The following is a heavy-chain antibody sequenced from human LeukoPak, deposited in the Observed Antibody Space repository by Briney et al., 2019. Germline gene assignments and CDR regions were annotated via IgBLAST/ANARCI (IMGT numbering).Heavy chain of an antibody. J-gene: IGHJ4*02. V-gene: IGHV3-23*01. Sequence: GGSLRLSCAASGFTFSSYGMSWVRQAPGKGPEWVSAISGSGGNTYYADSVKGRFTISRDNSKNTLYLQMNSLRAEDTAVYYCAKWGHYYDSSGYSLPGGFDYWGQGTLVTVSS. CDR2: ISGSGGNT. CDR3: AKWGHYYDSSGYSLPGGFDY. D-gene: IGHD3-22*01. CDR1: GFTFSSYG.